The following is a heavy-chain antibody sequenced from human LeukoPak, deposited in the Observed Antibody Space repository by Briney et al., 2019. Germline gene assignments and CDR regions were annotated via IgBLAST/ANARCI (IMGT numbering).Heavy chain of an antibody. CDR2: IYYSGST. CDR1: GGSISSSSYY. CDR3: AREGFRGWGYYLPFDY. J-gene: IGHJ4*02. V-gene: IGHV4-39*07. Sequence: PSETLSLTCTVSGGSISSSSYYWGWIRQPPGKGLEWIGSIYYSGSTYYNPSLKSRVTISLDTSNNQFSLRLSSVTAADTAVYYCAREGFRGWGYYLPFDYWGQGTLVTVSS. D-gene: IGHD3-22*01.